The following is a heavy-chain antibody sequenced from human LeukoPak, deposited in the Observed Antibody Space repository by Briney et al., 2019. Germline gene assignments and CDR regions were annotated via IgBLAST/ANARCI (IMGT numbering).Heavy chain of an antibody. Sequence: GGSLRLSCAASGFTFSSYSMNWVRQAPGKGPEWVSYISSSSSTIYYADSVKGRFTISRDNAKNSLYLQMNSLRAEDTAVYYCARGQDYDFCSGFYYMDVWGKGTTVTVSS. CDR2: ISSSSSTI. CDR3: ARGQDYDFCSGFYYMDV. CDR1: GFTFSSYS. D-gene: IGHD3-3*01. J-gene: IGHJ6*03. V-gene: IGHV3-48*04.